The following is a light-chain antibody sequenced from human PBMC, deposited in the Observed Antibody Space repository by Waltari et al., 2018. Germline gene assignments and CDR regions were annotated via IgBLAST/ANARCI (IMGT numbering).Light chain of an antibody. V-gene: IGLV3-25*03. CDR2: KDS. CDR1: ALPKQY. CDR3: QSADSSGTSFV. Sequence: SYELTQPPSVSVPPGQTARITCPGDALPKQYAYWYQQKPGQAPVLVIYKDSERPSGIPERFSGSSSGTTVTLTISGVQAEDEADYYCQSADSSGTSFVFGTGTKVTVL. J-gene: IGLJ1*01.